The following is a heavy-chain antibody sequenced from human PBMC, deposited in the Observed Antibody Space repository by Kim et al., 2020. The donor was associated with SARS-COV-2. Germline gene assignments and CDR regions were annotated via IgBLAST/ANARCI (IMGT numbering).Heavy chain of an antibody. CDR1: RDTFISYY. CDR2: IYPDDSAT. J-gene: IGHJ6*02. V-gene: IGHV5-51*01. Sequence: VESLKISCKGSRDTFISYYIAWVRQMPGKGLEWMGIIYPDDSATTYNPSFQGLVTISADQSISTAYLQLTSLKASDSAIYYCARPTSPYNFYGMDVWGQGTTVTVSS. D-gene: IGHD1-1*01. CDR3: ARPTSPYNFYGMDV.